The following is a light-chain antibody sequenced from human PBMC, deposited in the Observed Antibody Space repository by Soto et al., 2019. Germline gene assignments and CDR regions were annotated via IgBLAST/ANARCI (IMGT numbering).Light chain of an antibody. CDR3: QQYNSWPIT. CDR1: QSIDRD. V-gene: IGKV3D-15*01. CDR2: GAS. J-gene: IGKJ5*01. Sequence: EIVRTQSPATRSVSPGESATLSRRAGQSIDRDLAWYVQKTGQDPRRVIYGASTWGTGVPPRFTGSGSGTEFNLTISSLQSEDFAVYDCQQYNSWPITFGQGTRVEIK.